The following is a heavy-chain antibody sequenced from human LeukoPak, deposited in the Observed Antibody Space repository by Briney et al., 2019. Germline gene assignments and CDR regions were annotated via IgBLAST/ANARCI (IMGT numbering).Heavy chain of an antibody. CDR2: IYTSGST. Sequence: PSETLSLTCTVSGGSISSYYWSWIRQPAGQGLEWIGRIYTSGSTNYNPSLKSRVTMSVDTSKNQFSLKLSSVTAADTAVYYCARDGCSSTSCYRHYYYGMDVWGQGTTVTVSS. D-gene: IGHD2-2*01. J-gene: IGHJ6*02. CDR3: ARDGCSSTSCYRHYYYGMDV. CDR1: GGSISSYY. V-gene: IGHV4-4*07.